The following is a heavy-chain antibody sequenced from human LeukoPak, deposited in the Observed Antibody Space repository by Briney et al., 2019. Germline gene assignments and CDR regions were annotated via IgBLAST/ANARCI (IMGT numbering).Heavy chain of an antibody. CDR1: GGTFSSYA. Sequence: SVTVSCKASGGTFSSYAISWVRQAPGQGLEWMGRIIPILGIANYAQKFQGRVTITADKSTSTAYMELSSLRSEATAVYYCARDRRSSSWYDSFDIWGQGTMVTVSS. CDR2: IIPILGIA. J-gene: IGHJ3*02. V-gene: IGHV1-69*04. CDR3: ARDRRSSSWYDSFDI. D-gene: IGHD6-13*01.